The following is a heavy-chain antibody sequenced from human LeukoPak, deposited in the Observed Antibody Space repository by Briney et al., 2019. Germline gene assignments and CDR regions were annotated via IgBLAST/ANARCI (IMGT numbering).Heavy chain of an antibody. CDR2: ISSSGSTI. J-gene: IGHJ4*02. CDR3: ASHRLGYPPPCPDY. CDR1: GFTFSDYY. V-gene: IGHV3-11*04. D-gene: IGHD5-12*01. Sequence: GGSLRLSCAASGFTFSDYYTSWIRQAPGKGLEWVSYISSSGSTIYYADSVKGRFTISRDNAKNSLYLQMNSLRAEDTAVYYCASHRLGYPPPCPDYWGQGTLVTVSS.